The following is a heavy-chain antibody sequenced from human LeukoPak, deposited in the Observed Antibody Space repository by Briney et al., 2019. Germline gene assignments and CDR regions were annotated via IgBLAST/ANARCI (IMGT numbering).Heavy chain of an antibody. V-gene: IGHV4-4*08. CDR1: GGSISTYY. CDR3: ARVTPSFAHNWFDP. J-gene: IGHJ5*02. Sequence: SESLSLTCTVSGGSISTYYWSWIRQTPETGLEWIGCVYHSGSTNYNPSLKSRVTISVDTSKNQFLWKLTSMTAADTAVYHCARVTPSFAHNWFDPWGQGTLVIVSS. D-gene: IGHD3-10*01. CDR2: VYHSGST.